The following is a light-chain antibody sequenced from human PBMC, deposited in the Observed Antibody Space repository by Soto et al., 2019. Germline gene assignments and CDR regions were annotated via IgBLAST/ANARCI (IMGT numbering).Light chain of an antibody. Sequence: EIVLTQSPGTLSLSPGERATLSCRASQSVSSSYLAWYQHKPGQAPRLLIYGASNRATGIPDRFSGSGSGTHFTLTISRLEPEDFAVYYCQQYGSSPPYTFGQGTKLEIK. CDR1: QSVSSSY. J-gene: IGKJ2*01. CDR3: QQYGSSPPYT. V-gene: IGKV3-20*01. CDR2: GAS.